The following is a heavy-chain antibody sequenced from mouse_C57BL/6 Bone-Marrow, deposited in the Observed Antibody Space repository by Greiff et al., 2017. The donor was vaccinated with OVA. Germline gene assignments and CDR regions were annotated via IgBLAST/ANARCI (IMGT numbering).Heavy chain of an antibody. CDR3: ARPDDYKNYFDY. Sequence: EVQVVESGPELVKPGASVKMSCKASGYTFTDYNMHWVKQSHGKSLEWIGYINPNNGGTSYNQKFKGKATLTVNKSSSTAYMELRSLTSYDSAVYYCARPDDYKNYFDYWGQGTTLTVSS. J-gene: IGHJ2*01. CDR2: INPNNGGT. D-gene: IGHD2-13*01. CDR1: GYTFTDYN. V-gene: IGHV1-22*01.